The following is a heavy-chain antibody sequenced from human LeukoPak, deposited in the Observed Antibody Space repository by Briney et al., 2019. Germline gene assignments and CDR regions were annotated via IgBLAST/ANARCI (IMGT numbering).Heavy chain of an antibody. V-gene: IGHV5-51*01. J-gene: IGHJ3*02. CDR1: GYSFTTYW. Sequence: GESLKISCKGSGYSFTTYWIGWVRQMPGKGLEWMGIIYPGDSDTRYSPSFQGQVTISADKSITTAYLQWSSLKASDTAMYYCARLRYCSRSSCHKRPRDAFEIWGQGTRVTVSS. CDR2: IYPGDSDT. D-gene: IGHD2-2*01. CDR3: ARLRYCSRSSCHKRPRDAFEI.